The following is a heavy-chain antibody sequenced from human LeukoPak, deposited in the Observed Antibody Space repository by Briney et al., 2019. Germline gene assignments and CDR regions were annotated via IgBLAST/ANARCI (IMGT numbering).Heavy chain of an antibody. D-gene: IGHD4-17*01. V-gene: IGHV1-46*01. CDR1: GYTFTSYY. J-gene: IGHJ6*02. Sequence: ASVKVSCKASGYTFTSYYMHWVRQAPGQGLEWMGIINPSGGSTSYAQKFQGRVTMTRDTSTSTVYMEPSSLRSEDTAVYYCARDRDYGDYVRYYYFYGMDVWGQGTTVTVSS. CDR2: INPSGGST. CDR3: ARDRDYGDYVRYYYFYGMDV.